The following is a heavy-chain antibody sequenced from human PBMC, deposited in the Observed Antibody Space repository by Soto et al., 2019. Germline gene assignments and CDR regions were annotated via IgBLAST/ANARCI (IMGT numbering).Heavy chain of an antibody. Sequence: SETLSLTCAVYGGSFSGYYWSWIRQPPGKGLEWIGEINHSGSTNYNPSLKSRVTISVDTSKNQFSLKLSSVTAADTAAYYCARGATVTTPRYYFDYWGQGTLVTVSS. CDR1: GGSFSGYY. V-gene: IGHV4-34*01. CDR2: INHSGST. CDR3: ARGATVTTPRYYFDY. D-gene: IGHD4-4*01. J-gene: IGHJ4*02.